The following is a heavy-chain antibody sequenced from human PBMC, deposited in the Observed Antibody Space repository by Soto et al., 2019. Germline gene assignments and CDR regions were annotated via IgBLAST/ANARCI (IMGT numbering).Heavy chain of an antibody. CDR3: AKGGATYGLLTHDY. CDR1: GFTFSNFA. D-gene: IGHD3-9*01. V-gene: IGHV3-23*01. CDR2: LTGSSGVT. Sequence: GGSLRLSCVVSGFTFSNFAMSWARQAPGKGLEWVSTLTGSSGVTYYADSVKGRFAISRDNSRNTLSLQMNSLTAEDTAVYYCAKGGATYGLLTHDYWGQGTRVTVSS. J-gene: IGHJ4*02.